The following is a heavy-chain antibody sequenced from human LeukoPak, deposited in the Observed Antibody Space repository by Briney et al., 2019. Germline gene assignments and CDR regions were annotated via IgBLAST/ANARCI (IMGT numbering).Heavy chain of an antibody. V-gene: IGHV3-48*04. Sequence: GGSLRLSCAASGFTFSSYSMNWVRQAPGKGLEWVSYISSSSTIYYADSVKGRFTISRDNAKNSLYLQMNSLRAEDTAVYYCAREYYYDSSGYYAEGWFDPWGQGTLVTVSS. CDR3: AREYYYDSSGYYAEGWFDP. CDR2: ISSSSTI. J-gene: IGHJ5*02. D-gene: IGHD3-22*01. CDR1: GFTFSSYS.